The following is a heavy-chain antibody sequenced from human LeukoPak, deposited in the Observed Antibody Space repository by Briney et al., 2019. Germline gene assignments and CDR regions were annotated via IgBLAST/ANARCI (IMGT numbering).Heavy chain of an antibody. D-gene: IGHD3-3*01. J-gene: IGHJ4*02. CDR1: GFTFSSYW. V-gene: IGHV3-74*01. CDR3: AREIGGSFDY. CDR2: IKSDGSKT. Sequence: GGSLRLSCAASGFTFSSYWMHWVRQVPGKGQVWVSRIKSDGSKTNYADSVKGRFTTSGDNAKNTLYLQMNSLRVEDTAVYFCAREIGGSFDYWGQGTLVTVSS.